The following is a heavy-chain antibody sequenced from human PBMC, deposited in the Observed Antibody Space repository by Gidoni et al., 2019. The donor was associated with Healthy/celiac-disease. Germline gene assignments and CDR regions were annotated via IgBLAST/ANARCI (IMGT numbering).Heavy chain of an antibody. J-gene: IGHJ5*02. CDR3: ARGAGYDYVWGSYRRHNWFDP. D-gene: IGHD3-16*02. V-gene: IGHV4-34*01. Sequence: QVQLQQWGAGLLKPSETLSLTCAVYGGSFSGYYWSWIRQPPGKGLEWIGEINHSGSTNYNPSLKSRVTISVDTSKNQFSLKLSSVTAADTAVYYCARGAGYDYVWGSYRRHNWFDPWGQGTLVTVSS. CDR2: INHSGST. CDR1: GGSFSGYY.